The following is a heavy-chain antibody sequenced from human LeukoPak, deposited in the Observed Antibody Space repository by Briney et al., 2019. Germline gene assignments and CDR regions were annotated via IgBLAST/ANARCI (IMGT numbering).Heavy chain of an antibody. CDR2: IGTAGDT. CDR1: GFTFSSYD. Sequence: GGSLRLSCAASGFTFSSYDMHWVRQAIGKGLEWVSAIGTAGDTYYPGSVKGRFTISRENAKNSLYLQMNSLRAGDTAVYYCARGGGDSSGYWGDDAFDIWGQGTMVTVSS. D-gene: IGHD3-22*01. V-gene: IGHV3-13*01. CDR3: ARGGGDSSGYWGDDAFDI. J-gene: IGHJ3*02.